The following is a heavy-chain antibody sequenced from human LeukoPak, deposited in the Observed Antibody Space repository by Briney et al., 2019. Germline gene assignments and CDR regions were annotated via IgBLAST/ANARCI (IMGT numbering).Heavy chain of an antibody. Sequence: GASLKISCKASGGTFSSYAISWVRQAPGQGLEWMGGIIPIFGTANYAQKFQGRVTITADESTITAYMELSSLRSEDTAVYYCARDYYGSGKEDWFDPWGQGTLVTVSS. CDR2: IIPIFGTA. D-gene: IGHD3-10*01. CDR3: ARDYYGSGKEDWFDP. J-gene: IGHJ5*02. CDR1: GGTFSSYA. V-gene: IGHV1-69*13.